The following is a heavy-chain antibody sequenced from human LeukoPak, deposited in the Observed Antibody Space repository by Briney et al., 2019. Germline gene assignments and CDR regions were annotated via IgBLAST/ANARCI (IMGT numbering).Heavy chain of an antibody. J-gene: IGHJ3*02. V-gene: IGHV4-39*07. Sequence: SETLSLTCTVSSGSISTSNYYWGWVRQPPGKALEWIGNIFYSGSTYYSPFLKSRVTISLDTSKNQFSLKLSSVTAADTAVYYCARDLYSSRTNDAFVIWGQGTIVTVSS. D-gene: IGHD6-13*01. CDR2: IFYSGST. CDR1: SGSISTSNYY. CDR3: ARDLYSSRTNDAFVI.